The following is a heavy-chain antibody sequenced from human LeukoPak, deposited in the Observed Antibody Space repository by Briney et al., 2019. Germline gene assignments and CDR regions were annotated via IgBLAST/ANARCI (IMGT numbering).Heavy chain of an antibody. CDR1: GDSVSSNSAA. D-gene: IGHD6-19*01. CDR2: THYRSRWYN. CDR3: ARVTEKQYLPFDS. V-gene: IGHV6-1*01. J-gene: IGHJ4*02. Sequence: PSQTLSLTCAISGDSVSSNSAAWNWIRQSPSRGLEWLGRTHYRSRWYNEYALSVKSRITINPDTSKNQFSLQLNSVTPEDTAVYYCARVTEKQYLPFDSWGQGTLVTVSS.